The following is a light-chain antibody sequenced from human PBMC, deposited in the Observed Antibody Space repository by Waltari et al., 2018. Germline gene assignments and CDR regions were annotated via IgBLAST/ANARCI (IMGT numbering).Light chain of an antibody. Sequence: DIQMTQSPSSLSASVGDRVTITCRASQSISSYLNWYQQKPGKAPKLLIYAASSLQSGVPSRFSGSGSGTDFTLTISSLESEDFAVYYCQNRRKWPPVFTFGPGTKVEIK. J-gene: IGKJ3*01. CDR3: QNRRKWPPVFT. CDR2: AAS. CDR1: QSISSY. V-gene: IGKV1-39*02.